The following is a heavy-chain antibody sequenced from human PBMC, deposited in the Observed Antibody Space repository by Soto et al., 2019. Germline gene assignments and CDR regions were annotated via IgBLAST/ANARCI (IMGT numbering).Heavy chain of an antibody. J-gene: IGHJ3*02. V-gene: IGHV1-2*02. CDR3: VRGEAADAFDI. Sequence: ASVKVSCKASGYTFTGYYMHWVRQAPGQGREWMGWINPNSGGTNYAQKFQGRVTMTRDTSISTAYMELSSLRSEDTAVYYCVRGEAADAFDIWGQGTMVTVSS. CDR2: INPNSGGT. D-gene: IGHD3-10*01. CDR1: GYTFTGYY.